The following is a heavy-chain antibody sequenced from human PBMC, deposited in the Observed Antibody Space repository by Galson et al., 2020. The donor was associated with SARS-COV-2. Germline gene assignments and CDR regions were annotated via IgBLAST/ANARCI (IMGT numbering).Heavy chain of an antibody. CDR2: IYYTESN. Sequence: SQTLSLTCTVSGGSISSSNYYWGWVRQPPGEGLEWIGSIYYTESNYYNPSLTSRVTMSVDTSRNQFSLKLSSVTAADTAVYYCARQILTGYYAFYYFDFWGQGTLVTVSS. CDR1: GGSISSSNYY. D-gene: IGHD3-9*01. V-gene: IGHV4-39*01. CDR3: ARQILTGYYAFYYFDF. J-gene: IGHJ4*02.